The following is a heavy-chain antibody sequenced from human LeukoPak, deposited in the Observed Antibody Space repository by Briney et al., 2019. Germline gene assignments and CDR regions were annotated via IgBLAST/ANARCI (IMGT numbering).Heavy chain of an antibody. J-gene: IGHJ4*02. D-gene: IGHD2-15*01. CDR1: GGTFSSYA. V-gene: IGHV1-69*01. CDR2: IIPIFGTA. CDR3: AREAHTQYCSGGSCYGGVY. Sequence: SVKVSCKASGGTFSSYAISWVRQAPGQGLEWMGGIIPIFGTANYAQKFQGRVTITADESTSTAYMELSSLRSEDTAVYYCAREAHTQYCSGGSCYGGVYWGQGTLVTVSS.